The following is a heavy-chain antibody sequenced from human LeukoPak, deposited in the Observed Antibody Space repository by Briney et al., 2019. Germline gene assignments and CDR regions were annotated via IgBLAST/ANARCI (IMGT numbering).Heavy chain of an antibody. J-gene: IGHJ6*02. Sequence: PGGSLRLSCAASGFTFSSYEMNWVRQAPGKGLEWVSYISSSGSTIYYADSVKGRFTISGDNAKNSLYLQMNSLRAEDTAVYYCAREGRDCSSTSCYSGFNHLDVWGQGTTVTVSS. D-gene: IGHD2-2*02. V-gene: IGHV3-48*03. CDR3: AREGRDCSSTSCYSGFNHLDV. CDR1: GFTFSSYE. CDR2: ISSSGSTI.